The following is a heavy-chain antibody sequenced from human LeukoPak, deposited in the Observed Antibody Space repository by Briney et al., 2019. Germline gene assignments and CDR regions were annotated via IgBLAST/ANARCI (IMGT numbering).Heavy chain of an antibody. J-gene: IGHJ4*02. CDR3: AKTGSLVGRFFDY. Sequence: SETLSLTCTVSGDSITNYYWNWIRQPPGKGLEWIGYIHHSGTTIYKPALKSRLTMSVDTSRKQFSLKLNSVSAADTAMYFCAKTGSLVGRFFDYWGQGNQVIVSS. CDR2: IHHSGTT. V-gene: IGHV4-59*01. CDR1: GDSITNYY. D-gene: IGHD2-8*02.